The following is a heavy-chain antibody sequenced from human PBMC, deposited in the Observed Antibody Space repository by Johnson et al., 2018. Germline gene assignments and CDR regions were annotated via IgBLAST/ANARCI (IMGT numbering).Heavy chain of an antibody. V-gene: IGHV3-33*01. CDR2: IWYDGSNK. CDR3: AREQSDYSNYAGYGMDV. J-gene: IGHJ6*02. Sequence: QVQLVQSGGGVVQPGRSLRLSCAASGFTFSSYGMHWVRQAPGKGLEWVAVIWYDGSNKDYADSVKGRFPISRDNSKNTLFLQRNSLRAEDTAVYFCAREQSDYSNYAGYGMDVWGQGTTVTVSS. D-gene: IGHD4-11*01. CDR1: GFTFSSYG.